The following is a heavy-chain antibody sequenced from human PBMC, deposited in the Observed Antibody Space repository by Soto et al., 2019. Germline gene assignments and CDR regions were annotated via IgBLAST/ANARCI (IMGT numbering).Heavy chain of an antibody. CDR2: IYYSGST. CDR3: ARQYDILTGYPSNWFDP. D-gene: IGHD3-9*01. J-gene: IGHJ5*02. V-gene: IGHV4-59*08. Sequence: SETLSLTCTVSGGSISSYYWSWIRQPPGKGLEWIGYIYYSGSTNYNPSLKSRVTISVDTSKNQFSLKLSSVTAADTAVYYCARQYDILTGYPSNWFDPWGQGTLVNVS. CDR1: GGSISSYY.